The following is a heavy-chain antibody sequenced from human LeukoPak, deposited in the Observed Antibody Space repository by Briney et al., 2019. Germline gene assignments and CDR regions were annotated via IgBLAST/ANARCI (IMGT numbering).Heavy chain of an antibody. CDR2: MHPNSGNT. V-gene: IGHV1-8*01. J-gene: IGHJ6*02. D-gene: IGHD3-22*01. CDR1: GYTFTSYD. CDR3: AILDSSGYYNYYYGMDV. Sequence: ASVKVSCKASGYTFTSYDINWVRQATGQGLEWMGWMHPNSGNTGYAQKFQGRVTMTRKTSISTAYMELGSLRSEDTAVYYCAILDSSGYYNYYYGMDVWGQGTTVTVSS.